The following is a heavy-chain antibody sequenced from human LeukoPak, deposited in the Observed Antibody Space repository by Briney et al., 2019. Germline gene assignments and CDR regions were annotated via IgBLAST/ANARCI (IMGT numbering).Heavy chain of an antibody. CDR2: TNTDGTTT. V-gene: IGHV3-74*01. CDR3: VRDWGYDSSGYWQKYFDT. Sequence: GGSLRLSCTASGFTFSNYWMHWVRQAPGKGLVWVAHTNTDGTTTAYADSVKGRFTISRDNANNTLYLLMNSLRAEDTAVYYCVRDWGYDSSGYWQKYFDTWGQGTLSPSPQ. D-gene: IGHD3-22*01. J-gene: IGHJ4*02. CDR1: GFTFSNYW.